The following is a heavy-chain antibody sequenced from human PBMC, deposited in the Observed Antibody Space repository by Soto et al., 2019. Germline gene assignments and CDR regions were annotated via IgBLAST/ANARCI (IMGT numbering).Heavy chain of an antibody. J-gene: IGHJ4*02. CDR2: IIPIFGTA. Sequence: SVKVSCKASGGTFSSYAISWVRQSPGQGLEWMGRIIPIFGTANYAQKFQGRVTITADKSTSTAYLELSSLSSEDTAVYYCARGEGSWYYFDYWGQGTLVTVSS. CDR1: GGTFSSYA. D-gene: IGHD6-13*01. CDR3: ARGEGSWYYFDY. V-gene: IGHV1-69*06.